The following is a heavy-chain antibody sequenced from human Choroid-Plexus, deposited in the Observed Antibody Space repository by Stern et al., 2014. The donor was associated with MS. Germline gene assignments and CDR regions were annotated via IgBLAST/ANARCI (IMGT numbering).Heavy chain of an antibody. D-gene: IGHD2/OR15-2a*01. CDR1: GFTFGSCA. CDR2: VSYDGSNK. CDR3: AKDRQYLTYFFDH. Sequence: QVQLVESGGGVVQPGRPLRLSCVASGFTFGSCAMPWVRQAPGKGLEWVASVSYDGSNKYYADSVKGRFTISRDNSQNTLYMQMSSLRPEDTAVYYWAKDRQYLTYFFDHWGQGSLVTVSS. J-gene: IGHJ5*02. V-gene: IGHV3-30*18.